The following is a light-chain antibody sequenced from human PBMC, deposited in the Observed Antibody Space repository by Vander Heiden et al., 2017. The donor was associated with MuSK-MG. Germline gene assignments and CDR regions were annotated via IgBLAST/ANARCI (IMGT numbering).Light chain of an antibody. CDR1: NSGRKS. CDR3: QVWDSSSDHPTV. Sequence: KIATIYLGRNNSGRKSGHRYHQKPVRAPVLVLIYDTDRPPWRPGGFSGANTGNTATLTISRVEAGDEADDYCQVWDSSSDHPTVFGGGTKLTVL. V-gene: IGLV3-21*04. J-gene: IGLJ3*02. CDR2: YDT.